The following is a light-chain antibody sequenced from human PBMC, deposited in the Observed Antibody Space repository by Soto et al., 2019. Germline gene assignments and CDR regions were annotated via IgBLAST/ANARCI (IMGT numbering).Light chain of an antibody. CDR2: EVS. Sequence: QSVLTQPPSASGSPGQSVTISCTGTSSDIGAYNSVSWYQHHPGKAPKLVIYEVSKGPSGVPDRFSGSKSGNTASLTVSGLQAEDEADYYCTSYTSDITQVFGGGTQLTVL. V-gene: IGLV2-8*01. CDR1: SSDIGAYNS. J-gene: IGLJ3*02. CDR3: TSYTSDITQV.